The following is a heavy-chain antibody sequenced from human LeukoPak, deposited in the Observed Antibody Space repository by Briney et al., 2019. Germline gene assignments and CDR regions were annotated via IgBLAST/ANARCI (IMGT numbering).Heavy chain of an antibody. J-gene: IGHJ4*02. CDR3: ARIKYYDFWSGYEVGFYFDY. V-gene: IGHV7-4-1*02. CDR1: GYTFTSYA. Sequence: ASVKVSCKASGYTFTSYAMNWVRQAPGQGLEWMGWINTNTGNPTYAQGFTGRFVFSLDTSVGTAYLQISSLKAEDTAVYYCARIKYYDFWSGYEVGFYFDYWGQGTLVTVSS. CDR2: INTNTGNP. D-gene: IGHD3-3*01.